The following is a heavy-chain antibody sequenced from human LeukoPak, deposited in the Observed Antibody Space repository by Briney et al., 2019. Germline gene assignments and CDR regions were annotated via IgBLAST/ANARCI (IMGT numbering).Heavy chain of an antibody. J-gene: IGHJ4*02. D-gene: IGHD2-2*01. CDR3: AIGYCSSTSCYSLAFDY. V-gene: IGHV1-18*01. CDR2: YNGNT. Sequence: YNGNTNYAQKLQCRVTMTTDTSTSTAYMELRSLRSDDTAVYYCAIGYCSSTSCYSLAFDYWGQGTLVIVSS.